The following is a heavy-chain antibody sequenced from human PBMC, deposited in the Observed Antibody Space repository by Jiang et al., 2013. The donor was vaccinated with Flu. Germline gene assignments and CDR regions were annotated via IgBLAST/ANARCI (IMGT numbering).Heavy chain of an antibody. V-gene: IGHV1-46*01. D-gene: IGHD3-22*01. Sequence: GAEVKKPGASVKVSCKASGYTFTRYYMHWVRQAPGQGLEWMGIINPSGGDTSYAQKFQGRVTMTRDTSTSTVYMELSSLRSEDTAVYYCARSYYDSSGYNPSTPNYWGQGTLVTVSS. CDR1: GYTFTRYY. CDR2: INPSGGDT. CDR3: ARSYYDSSGYNPSTPNY. J-gene: IGHJ4*02.